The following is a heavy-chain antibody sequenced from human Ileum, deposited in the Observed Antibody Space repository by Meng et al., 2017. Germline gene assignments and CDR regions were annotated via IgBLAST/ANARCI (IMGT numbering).Heavy chain of an antibody. CDR3: AKDPDELDS. V-gene: IGHV3-23*04. Sequence: VRLVESGGGLVQPGGSLRLSCAASGFIFSSSGMNWVRQAPGKGLEWVSSISSSARNTYYADSVMGRFTISRDNSKNTVYLQMTSLRVEDTAVYYCAKDPDELDSWGQGTLVTVAS. CDR2: ISSSARNT. CDR1: GFIFSSSG. J-gene: IGHJ4*02.